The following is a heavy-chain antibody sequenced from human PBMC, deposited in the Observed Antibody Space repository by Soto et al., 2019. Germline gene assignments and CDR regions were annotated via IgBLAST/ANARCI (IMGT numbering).Heavy chain of an antibody. D-gene: IGHD1-26*01. J-gene: IGHJ6*02. CDR3: ARIPELYYYYGMDV. Sequence: GGSLRLSCAASGFTFSDYYMSWIRQAPGKGLEWVSYISSSSSYTNYADSVKGRFTISRDNAKNSLYLQMNSLRAEDTAVYYCARIPELYYYYGMDVWGQGTTVTVSS. V-gene: IGHV3-11*06. CDR1: GFTFSDYY. CDR2: ISSSSSYT.